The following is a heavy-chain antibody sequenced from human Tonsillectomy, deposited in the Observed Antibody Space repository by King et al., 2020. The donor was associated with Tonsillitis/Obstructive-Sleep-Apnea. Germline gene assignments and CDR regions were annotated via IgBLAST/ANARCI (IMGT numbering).Heavy chain of an antibody. CDR2: IDPIDSYT. CDR3: ARLRDWNDEVCFDP. CDR1: GYSFTDYW. D-gene: IGHD1-1*01. J-gene: IGHJ5*02. Sequence: VQLVESGAEVKKPGESLRISCKASGYSFTDYWISWVRHMPGKGLEWMGRIDPIDSYTKYSLSFRGHVTISADKSISTAYLQWSSLKASDTALYYCARLRDWNDEVCFDPLGQGALVTVSS. V-gene: IGHV5-10-1*03.